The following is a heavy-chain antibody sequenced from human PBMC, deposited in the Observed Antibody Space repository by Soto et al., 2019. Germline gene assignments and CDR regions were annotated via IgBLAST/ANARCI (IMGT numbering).Heavy chain of an antibody. CDR3: ASGTSFDH. CDR1: GFTFSNYG. CDR2: VSYDAANK. J-gene: IGHJ4*02. Sequence: QVHLVESGGDVVQPGSSLRLACAASGFTFSNYGMHWVRQAPGKGLEWVAYVSYDAANKYYADSVRGRFTISRDNSETTLHLQMDSLSGADSALYFCASGTSFDHWGQGTPVSVSS. V-gene: IGHV3-30*03.